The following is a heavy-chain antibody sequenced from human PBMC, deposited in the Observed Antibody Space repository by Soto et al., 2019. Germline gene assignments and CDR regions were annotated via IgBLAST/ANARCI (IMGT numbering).Heavy chain of an antibody. CDR1: GGSFSGYY. D-gene: IGHD3-16*02. Sequence: PSETLSLTCAVYGGSFSGYYWSWIRQPPGKGLEWIGEINHSGSTNYNPSLKSRVTISVDTSKNQFSLKLSSVTAADTAVYYCARGQTSMITFGGVIAHFDYWGQGTLVTVSS. CDR2: INHSGST. V-gene: IGHV4-34*01. J-gene: IGHJ4*02. CDR3: ARGQTSMITFGGVIAHFDY.